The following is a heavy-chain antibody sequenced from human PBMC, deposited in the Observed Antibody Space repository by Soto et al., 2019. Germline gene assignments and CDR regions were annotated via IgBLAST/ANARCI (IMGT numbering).Heavy chain of an antibody. V-gene: IGHV3-30-3*01. Sequence: QVQLVESGGGVVQPRRSLRLSCAASGFTFSSYAMHWVRQAPGKGLEWVAVISYDGSNKYYADSVKGRFTISRDNSKNTLYLQMNSLRAEDTAVYYCATDDILTGPENYFDYWGQGTLVTVSS. J-gene: IGHJ4*02. D-gene: IGHD3-9*01. CDR2: ISYDGSNK. CDR3: ATDDILTGPENYFDY. CDR1: GFTFSSYA.